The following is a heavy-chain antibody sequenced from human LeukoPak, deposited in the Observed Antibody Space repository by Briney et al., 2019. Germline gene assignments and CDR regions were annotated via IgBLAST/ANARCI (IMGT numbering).Heavy chain of an antibody. CDR2: IYYSGST. CDR3: ARRPSCSSTSCYRGWYFDL. CDR1: GGSISSSSYY. D-gene: IGHD2-2*02. J-gene: IGHJ2*01. Sequence: SETLSLTCTVSGGSISSSSYYWGWIRQPPGKGLEWIGSIYYSGSTYYNPSLKSRVTISVDTSKNQFSLKLSSVTAADTAVYYCARRPSCSSTSCYRGWYFDLWGRGTLVTVSS. V-gene: IGHV4-39*01.